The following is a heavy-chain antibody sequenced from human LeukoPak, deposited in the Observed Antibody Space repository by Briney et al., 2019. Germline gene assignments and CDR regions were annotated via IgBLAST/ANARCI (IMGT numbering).Heavy chain of an antibody. V-gene: IGHV3-23*01. D-gene: IGHD6-19*01. CDR2: VFGSGGSA. CDR1: GFTFNSYA. J-gene: IGHJ4*02. CDR3: GKTTVGYSSGRYPGWPIDY. Sequence: GGSLRLSCVASGFTFNSYAMYWVRQAPGKGLEWVAGVFGSGGSAHYTDSVEGRSTIFRDNSKNTVYLQMSSLRAEDTAVYYCGKTTVGYSSGRYPGWPIDYWGQGTLVTVSS.